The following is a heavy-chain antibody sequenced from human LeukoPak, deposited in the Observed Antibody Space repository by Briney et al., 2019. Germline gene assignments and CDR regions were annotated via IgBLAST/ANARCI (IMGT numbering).Heavy chain of an antibody. D-gene: IGHD3/OR15-3a*01. CDR3: ARQTGSGLFILP. Sequence: SETLSLTCTVSGGSISSYYWSWIRQPPGKGLEWIGYIYYTGSTNYNPSLKSRVTISVDTSKNQFSLKLSSVTAADTAVYYCARQTGSGLFILPGGQGTLVTVSS. J-gene: IGHJ4*02. V-gene: IGHV4-59*01. CDR2: IYYTGST. CDR1: GGSISSYY.